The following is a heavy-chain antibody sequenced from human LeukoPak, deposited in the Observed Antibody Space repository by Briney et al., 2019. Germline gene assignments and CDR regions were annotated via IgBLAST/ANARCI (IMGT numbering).Heavy chain of an antibody. Sequence: GASVKVSCKASGGTFSSYAISWVRQAPGQGLEWMGWISAYNGNTNYAQKLQGRVTMTTDTSTSTAYMELRSLRSDDTAVYYCARDAYNWNDGIYFDYWGQGTLVTVSS. CDR1: GGTFSSYA. CDR3: ARDAYNWNDGIYFDY. CDR2: ISAYNGNT. D-gene: IGHD1-1*01. V-gene: IGHV1-18*01. J-gene: IGHJ4*02.